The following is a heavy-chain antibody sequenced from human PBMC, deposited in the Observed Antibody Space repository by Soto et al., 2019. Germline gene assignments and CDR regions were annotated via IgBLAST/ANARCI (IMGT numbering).Heavy chain of an antibody. CDR1: GGSISSYY. D-gene: IGHD2-21*02. CDR3: ARQEPFCGGDCCFDY. CDR2: IYYSGST. V-gene: IGHV4-59*08. Sequence: SETLSLTCTVSGGSISSYYWSWIRQPPGKGLEWIGYIYYSGSTNYNPSLKSLVTISVDTSKNQFSLKLSSVTAADTAVYYCARQEPFCGGDCCFDYWGQGTLVTVSS. J-gene: IGHJ4*02.